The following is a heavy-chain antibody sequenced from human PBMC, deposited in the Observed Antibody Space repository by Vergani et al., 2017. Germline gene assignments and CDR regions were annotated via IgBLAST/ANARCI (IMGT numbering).Heavy chain of an antibody. J-gene: IGHJ6*04. CDR2: ISSSSSTI. Sequence: EVQLVESGGGLVQPGGSLRLSCAASGFTFSSYSMNWVRQAPGKGLEWVSYISSSSSTIYYADSVKGRFTISRDNAKNSLYLQMNSLRAEDTAVYYCARDRGGAALDVWGKGTTVTVSS. CDR1: GFTFSSYS. V-gene: IGHV3-48*01. CDR3: ARDRGGAALDV. D-gene: IGHD6-25*01.